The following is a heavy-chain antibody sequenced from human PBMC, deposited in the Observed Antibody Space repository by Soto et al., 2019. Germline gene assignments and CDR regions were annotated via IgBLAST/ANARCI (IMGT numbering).Heavy chain of an antibody. J-gene: IGHJ6*02. CDR3: ARGVDAGVDV. CDR2: MSPNSGAT. CDR1: GYTFTSYD. Sequence: QVQLVQSGAEVTKPGASVKVSCKASGYTFTSYDINWVRQATGQGLEWMGWMSPNSGATGYAQKFQGRVTMTRDTSISTAYMELSNLRSEDTDIYYCARGVDAGVDVWGQGSTVTVSS. V-gene: IGHV1-8*01. D-gene: IGHD1-1*01.